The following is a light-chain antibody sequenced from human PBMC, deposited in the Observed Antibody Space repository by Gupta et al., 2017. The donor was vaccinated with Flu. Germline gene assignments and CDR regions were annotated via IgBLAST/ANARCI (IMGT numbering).Light chain of an antibody. Sequence: QSALVQPRSVSGSPALSVTISCTGTTNDVGPSNFVSWYRQRAGEVPKVIIYDVSKRPPGVPDRFTGSKSGNTASLTVSGLQPEDEADYYCCSKEGTCAIVAFGGGTRLTVL. CDR2: DVS. CDR3: CSKEGTCAIVA. V-gene: IGLV2-11*01. CDR1: TNDVGPSNF. J-gene: IGLJ2*01.